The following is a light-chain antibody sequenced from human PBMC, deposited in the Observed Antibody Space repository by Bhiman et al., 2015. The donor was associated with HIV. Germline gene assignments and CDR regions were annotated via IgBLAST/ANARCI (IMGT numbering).Light chain of an antibody. Sequence: QSVLTQPPSVSAAPGQKVTISCSGSSSNIGNNYVSWYQXLPGTAPKLLIYENTKRPSGIPDRFSASKSGTSATLGITGLQTGDEADYYCATWDSSLSAEVFGGGTKLTVL. CDR1: SSNIGNNY. J-gene: IGLJ2*01. V-gene: IGLV1-51*02. CDR2: ENT. CDR3: ATWDSSLSAEV.